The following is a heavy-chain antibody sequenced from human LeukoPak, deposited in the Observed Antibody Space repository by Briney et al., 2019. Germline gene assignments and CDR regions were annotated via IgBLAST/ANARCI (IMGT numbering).Heavy chain of an antibody. J-gene: IGHJ5*02. CDR2: IYYTVST. CDR3: ARLDRSGYEMGGTWFDP. Sequence: PSETLSLTCTVSGASIRSSYWSWLRQPPGKGLEWIGYIYYTVSTNSNPSLKSRVTVSLDTSKNQFSLKLSSMTAADTAVYYCARLDRSGYEMGGTWFDPWGQGTLVTVSS. CDR1: GASIRSSY. V-gene: IGHV4-59*08. D-gene: IGHD3-22*01.